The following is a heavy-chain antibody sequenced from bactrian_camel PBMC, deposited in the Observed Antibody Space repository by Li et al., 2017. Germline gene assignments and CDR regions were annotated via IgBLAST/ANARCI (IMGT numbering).Heavy chain of an antibody. D-gene: IGHD2*01. J-gene: IGHJ6*01. CDR1: GHSRGSNC. Sequence: HVQLVESGGGSAQAGGSLRLSCVVSGHSRGSNCVGWYRLPPGRAPAEREGLAGISAGNGPTFYADSVKGRFTISEDNAKKTVHLQMNSLKPEDSATYCCADRRGDTHGARWSAPWSYNSWGQGTQVTVS. CDR2: ISAGNGPT. CDR3: ADRRGDTHGARWSAPWSYNS. V-gene: IGHV3S54*01.